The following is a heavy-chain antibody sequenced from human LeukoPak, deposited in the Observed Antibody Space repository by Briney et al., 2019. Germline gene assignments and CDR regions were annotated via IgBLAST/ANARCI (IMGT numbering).Heavy chain of an antibody. V-gene: IGHV4-4*07. CDR3: ARDRQQLVPWYYYYMDV. CDR2: IYTSGST. CDR1: GGSISSYY. Sequence: PSETLSLTCTVSGGSISSYYRSWIRQPAGKGLEWIGRIYTSGSTNYNPSLKSRVTMSVDTSKNQFSLKLSSVTAADTAVYYCARDRQQLVPWYYYYMDVWGKGTTVTVSS. J-gene: IGHJ6*03. D-gene: IGHD6-13*01.